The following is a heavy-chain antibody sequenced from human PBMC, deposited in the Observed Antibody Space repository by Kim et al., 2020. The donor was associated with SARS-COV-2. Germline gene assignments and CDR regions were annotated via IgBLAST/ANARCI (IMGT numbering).Heavy chain of an antibody. J-gene: IGHJ4*02. D-gene: IGHD6-19*01. Sequence: GGSLRLSCAASGFTFSSYTMNWVRQAPGKGLEWVSSISSSSSYIYYADSVKGRFTISRDSAKNSLYLQMNSLRAEDTAVYYCARVLSSGWSYFDYWGQGTLVTVSS. CDR3: ARVLSSGWSYFDY. CDR2: ISSSSSYI. V-gene: IGHV3-21*01. CDR1: GFTFSSYT.